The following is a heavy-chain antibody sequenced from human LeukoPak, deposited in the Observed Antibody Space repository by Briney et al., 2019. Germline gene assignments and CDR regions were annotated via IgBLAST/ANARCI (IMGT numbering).Heavy chain of an antibody. D-gene: IGHD1-14*01. CDR1: GFTFNTYA. V-gene: IGHV3-30-3*01. J-gene: IGHJ4*02. CDR3: AIFNQPPDY. Sequence: GGSLRLSCAVSGFTFNTYAMSWVRQAPGKGLEWVAVISYDGSNKYYADSVKGRFTISRDNSKNTLYLQMNSLGAEDTAVYYCAIFNQPPDYWGQGTLVTVSS. CDR2: ISYDGSNK.